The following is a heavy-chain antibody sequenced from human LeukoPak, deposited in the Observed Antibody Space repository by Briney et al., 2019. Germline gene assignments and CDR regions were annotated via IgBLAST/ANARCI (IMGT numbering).Heavy chain of an antibody. CDR2: INHSGST. D-gene: IGHD6-13*01. J-gene: IGHJ5*02. Sequence: SETLSLTCAVYGGSFSGYYWSWLRQPPGKGLEWIGEINHSGSTNYNPSLKSRVTISVDTSKYQFSLKLSSVTAADTAVYYCARFRRSSWYWKGDWFDPWGQGTLVTVSS. V-gene: IGHV4-34*01. CDR1: GGSFSGYY. CDR3: ARFRRSSWYWKGDWFDP.